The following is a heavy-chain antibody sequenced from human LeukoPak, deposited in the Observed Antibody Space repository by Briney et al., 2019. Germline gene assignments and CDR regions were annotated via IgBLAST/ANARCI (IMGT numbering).Heavy chain of an antibody. CDR3: ATSVVGLSYDEHFQH. D-gene: IGHD2-15*01. J-gene: IGHJ1*01. V-gene: IGHV3-53*01. Sequence: PGGSLRLSCAASGFTVNTNHMHWVRQAPGKGLEWVSTFYNGGSIYYLDSVKGRFTISRDSFKNTLYLQMNSRRVEDTAFYYCATSVVGLSYDEHFQHWGQGTLVTVSS. CDR2: FYNGGSI. CDR1: GFTVNTNH.